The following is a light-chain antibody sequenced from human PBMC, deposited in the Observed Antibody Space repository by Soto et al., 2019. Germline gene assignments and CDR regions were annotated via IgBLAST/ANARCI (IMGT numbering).Light chain of an antibody. CDR3: QQSFSTLWT. CDR1: QGISNY. CDR2: AAS. Sequence: EMGQSVSSLAARVGDRVTITCRASQGISNYLAWYQQKPGKAPKLLIYAASSLQSGVPSRFSGSGSGTDFTLTLISLQPEDFATYYCQQSFSTLWTFGQGTRVEI. V-gene: IGKV1-39*01. J-gene: IGKJ1*01.